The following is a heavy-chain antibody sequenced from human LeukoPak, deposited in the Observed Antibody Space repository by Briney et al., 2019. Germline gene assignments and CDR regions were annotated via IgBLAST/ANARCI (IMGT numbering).Heavy chain of an antibody. V-gene: IGHV4-61*01. CDR1: GGSITNYTYY. Sequence: TSETLSLTCTVSGGSITNYTYYWGWIRQPPGKGLEWIGYIYYNGNTNYNPSLKSRVTMSVDTSKNQFSLKLSSVAAADTAVYYCARGAYFDWSPYYYYMDVWGKGTTVTISS. D-gene: IGHD3-9*01. J-gene: IGHJ6*03. CDR3: ARGAYFDWSPYYYYMDV. CDR2: IYYNGNT.